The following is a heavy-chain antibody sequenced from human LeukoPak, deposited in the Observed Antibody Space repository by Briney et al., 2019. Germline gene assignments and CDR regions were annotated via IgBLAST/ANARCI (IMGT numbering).Heavy chain of an antibody. CDR3: AKEGFYSSDLPFDF. CDR1: GFTFSSYA. V-gene: IGHV3-23*01. Sequence: GGSLRLSCAASGFTFSSYAMSWVRQAPGKGLEWVSGISGSGSSTYYADSVQGRFTISRDNFKNTLYLQMNSLRAEDTAVYYCAKEGFYSSDLPFDFWGQGTLVTVSS. D-gene: IGHD6-19*01. CDR2: ISGSGSST. J-gene: IGHJ4*02.